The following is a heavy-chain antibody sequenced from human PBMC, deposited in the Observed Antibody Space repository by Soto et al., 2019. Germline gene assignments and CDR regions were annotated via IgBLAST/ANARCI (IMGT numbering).Heavy chain of an antibody. CDR1: GYSFTSYW. CDR3: AIYPEISDFWSGYYKDYYYGMDV. Sequence: GESLKISCKGSGYSFTSYWIGWVRQMPGKGLEWMGIIYPGDSDTRYSPSFQGQVTISADKSISTAYLQWSSLKASDTAMYYCAIYPEISDFWSGYYKDYYYGMDVWGQGTTVTVSS. V-gene: IGHV5-51*01. CDR2: IYPGDSDT. D-gene: IGHD3-3*01. J-gene: IGHJ6*02.